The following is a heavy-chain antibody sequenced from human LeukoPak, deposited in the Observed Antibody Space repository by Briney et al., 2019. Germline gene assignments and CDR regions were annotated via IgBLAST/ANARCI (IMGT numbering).Heavy chain of an antibody. D-gene: IGHD3-10*01. CDR1: GYTFTSYG. Sequence: ASVKVSCKASGYTFTSYGISWVRQAPGQGLEWMGWISAYNGNTNYAQKLQGRVTMTTDTSTSTAYMELRSLRSDDTAVYYCARVLWFGELFPDFGYWGQGTLVTVSS. V-gene: IGHV1-18*01. CDR2: ISAYNGNT. CDR3: ARVLWFGELFPDFGY. J-gene: IGHJ4*02.